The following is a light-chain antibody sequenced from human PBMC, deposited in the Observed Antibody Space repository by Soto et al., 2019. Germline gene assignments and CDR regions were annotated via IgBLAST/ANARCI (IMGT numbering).Light chain of an antibody. V-gene: IGKV1-5*01. Sequence: DIQMTQSPATLSASVGDRVTITCRASQSISSWLAWYQQKPGKVPKLLIDDASSLESGVPSRFSGSGSGTEFTLTISSLQPDDFATYYCQQYNTYPSTLGQGTKVDIK. J-gene: IGKJ1*01. CDR3: QQYNTYPST. CDR2: DAS. CDR1: QSISSW.